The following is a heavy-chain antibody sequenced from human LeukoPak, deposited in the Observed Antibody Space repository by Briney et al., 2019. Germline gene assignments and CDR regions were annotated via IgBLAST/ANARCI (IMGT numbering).Heavy chain of an antibody. CDR3: AREGRDGSRYYFDS. Sequence: SETLALTCAVYGGSFNYYWNWNRQSPGKGLEWIGEINHGGSTTYNPSLKGRVTISVDTSKNQFSLKLNSVTAADTAVYYCAREGRDGSRYYFDSWGRGTPVTVSS. J-gene: IGHJ4*02. CDR2: INHGGST. V-gene: IGHV4-34*01. D-gene: IGHD5-24*01. CDR1: GGSFNYY.